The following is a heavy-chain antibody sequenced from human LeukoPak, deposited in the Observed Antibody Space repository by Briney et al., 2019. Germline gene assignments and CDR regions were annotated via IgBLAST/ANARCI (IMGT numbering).Heavy chain of an antibody. D-gene: IGHD3-9*01. CDR1: GGSFSGYY. Sequence: PSETLSLTCAVYGGSFSGYYWSWMRQPPGKGLEWIGEINHSGSTNYNPSLKSRVIISVDTSKNQFSLKLSSVTAADTAVYYCARDQTGDYWGQGTLVTVSS. CDR3: ARDQTGDY. CDR2: INHSGST. V-gene: IGHV4-34*01. J-gene: IGHJ4*02.